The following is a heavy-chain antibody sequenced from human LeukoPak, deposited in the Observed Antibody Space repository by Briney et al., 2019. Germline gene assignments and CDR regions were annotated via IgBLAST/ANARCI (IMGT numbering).Heavy chain of an antibody. Sequence: PGGSLRLSCAASGFTFSSYAMSWVRQAPGKGLEWVSAISGSGGSTYYADSVKGRFTISRDNSKNTLYLQMNSLRAEDTAVYYCAKDEHTLYGGDCCVDAFDIWGQGTMVTVSS. CDR3: AKDEHTLYGGDCCVDAFDI. D-gene: IGHD2-21*02. CDR2: ISGSGGST. J-gene: IGHJ3*02. V-gene: IGHV3-23*01. CDR1: GFTFSSYA.